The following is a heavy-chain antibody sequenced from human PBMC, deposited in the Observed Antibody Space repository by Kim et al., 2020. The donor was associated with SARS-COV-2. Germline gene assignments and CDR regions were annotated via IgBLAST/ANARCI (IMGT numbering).Heavy chain of an antibody. CDR2: MSPNTSQT. V-gene: IGHV1-8*01. CDR1: GYAFTTYD. Sequence: ASVKVSCKASGYAFTTYDINWVRQASGQGLEWVGWMSPNTSQTAYAQKFQGRVTMTRNTSISTAFLELSGLKSDDTALYFCTATFVYWGQGTLVTVSS. J-gene: IGHJ4*02. CDR3: TATFVY. D-gene: IGHD2-15*01.